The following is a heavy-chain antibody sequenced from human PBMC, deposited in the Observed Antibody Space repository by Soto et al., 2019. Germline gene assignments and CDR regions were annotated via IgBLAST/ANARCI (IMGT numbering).Heavy chain of an antibody. J-gene: IGHJ4*02. D-gene: IGHD6-13*01. V-gene: IGHV3-30*18. Sequence: QVQLVESGGGVVQPGRSLKLSCAGAGFTVSSYGMHWVRQAPGKGLEWLAVISYDGRDKYYSDSVKGRFTISRDSSKNTVYLQINSLRAEDTAVYYCAKSLGIAATGTCVDSWGQGTLVTVSS. CDR1: GFTVSSYG. CDR2: ISYDGRDK. CDR3: AKSLGIAATGTCVDS.